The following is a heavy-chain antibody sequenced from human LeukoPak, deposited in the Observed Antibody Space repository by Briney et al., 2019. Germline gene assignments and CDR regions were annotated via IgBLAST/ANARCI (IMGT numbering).Heavy chain of an antibody. CDR1: EFPFNTYF. J-gene: IGHJ4*02. D-gene: IGHD3-3*01. CDR3: AKSRSNYDFWSAFDY. Sequence: QPGGSLRLSCVASEFPFNTYFMHWVRQAPGKGLEWVASIRYDGSNKYYADSVRGRLSISRDNSKETLYLQMNSLRTGDTAVYYCAKSRSNYDFWSAFDYWGQGALVTVSS. V-gene: IGHV3-30*02. CDR2: IRYDGSNK.